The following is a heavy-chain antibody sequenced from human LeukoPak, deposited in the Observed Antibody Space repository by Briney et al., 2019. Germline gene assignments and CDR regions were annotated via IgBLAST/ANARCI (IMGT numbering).Heavy chain of an antibody. V-gene: IGHV4-59*01. CDR1: GGSISSYY. CDR2: IYYSGST. D-gene: IGHD6-19*01. Sequence: SETLSLTCSVSGGSISSYYWSWIRQPPGRGLEWIGYIYYSGSTNYNPSLKCRVTISVDTSKNEFSLKLSSVPAADTAVYFCARDGVRVTYTSGWYYFDYWGQGTLVTVSS. CDR3: ARDGVRVTYTSGWYYFDY. J-gene: IGHJ4*02.